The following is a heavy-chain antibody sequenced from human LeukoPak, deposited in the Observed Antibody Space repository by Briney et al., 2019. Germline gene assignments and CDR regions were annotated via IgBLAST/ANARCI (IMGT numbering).Heavy chain of an antibody. CDR2: INPNSGGA. CDR3: ARDNGGSYPDY. J-gene: IGHJ4*02. V-gene: IGHV1-2*02. Sequence: ASVKVSCKASGYIFTGYYMHWVRQAPGQGLEWMGWINPNSGGANYAQKFQGRVTMTRDTSISTAYMELSRLRSDDTAVYYCARDNGGSYPDYWGQGTLVTVSS. D-gene: IGHD1-26*01. CDR1: GYIFTGYY.